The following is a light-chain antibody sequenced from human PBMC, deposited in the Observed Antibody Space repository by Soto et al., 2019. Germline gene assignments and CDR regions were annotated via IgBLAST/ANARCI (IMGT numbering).Light chain of an antibody. V-gene: IGKV3-15*01. CDR1: QSVSSY. J-gene: IGKJ5*01. CDR3: QQYSNWPLIT. Sequence: EIVMTQSPVTLSVSPGEGATLSCRASQSVSSYLAWYQHKRGQAPRLLIYGASTRATGIPVRFSGSGSGTEFTLTIISLQSEDFAVYFCQQYSNWPLITFGQGTRLEIK. CDR2: GAS.